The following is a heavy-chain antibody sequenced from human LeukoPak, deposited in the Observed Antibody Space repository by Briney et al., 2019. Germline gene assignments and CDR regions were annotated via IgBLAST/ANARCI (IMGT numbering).Heavy chain of an antibody. Sequence: GASVKVSCKASGYTFTGYYMHWVRQAPGQGLEWMGWINPNSGGTKYAQKFQGRVTMTRDTSISTAYMELSRLRSDDTAVYYRARDGELTGDKAFDYWGQGTLVTVSS. CDR2: INPNSGGT. CDR1: GYTFTGYY. CDR3: ARDGELTGDKAFDY. J-gene: IGHJ4*02. D-gene: IGHD7-27*01. V-gene: IGHV1-2*02.